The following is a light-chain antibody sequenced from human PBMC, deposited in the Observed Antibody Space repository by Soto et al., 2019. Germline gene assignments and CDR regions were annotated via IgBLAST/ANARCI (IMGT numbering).Light chain of an antibody. J-gene: IGKJ4*01. Sequence: EIVLTQSPGTLSLSPGERATLSCRASQTVRTNYLAWFQHTPGHAPRLLFYGASSRATGIPARFSGSGSGTDFTLTINRLESEDFAVYFCQQYSDSPLTFGGGTKVEIK. CDR1: QTVRTNY. CDR2: GAS. V-gene: IGKV3-20*01. CDR3: QQYSDSPLT.